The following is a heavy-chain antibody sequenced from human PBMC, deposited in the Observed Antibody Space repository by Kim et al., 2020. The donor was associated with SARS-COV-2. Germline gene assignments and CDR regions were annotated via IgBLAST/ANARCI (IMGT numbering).Heavy chain of an antibody. Sequence: SETLSLTCTVSGGSISTSSYYWGWIRQPPGKGLEWFGSIYYSGNTYYNSSLKSRVTTSEDTSKKQFSLMLSSVTAAATAAYCSASRDTASCFDYWGQGTL. V-gene: IGHV4-39*01. CDR2: IYYSGNT. J-gene: IGHJ4*02. D-gene: IGHD5-18*01. CDR3: ASRDTASCFDY. CDR1: GGSISTSSYY.